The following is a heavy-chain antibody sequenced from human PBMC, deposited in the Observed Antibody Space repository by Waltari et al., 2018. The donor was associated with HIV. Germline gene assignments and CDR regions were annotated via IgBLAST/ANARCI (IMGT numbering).Heavy chain of an antibody. CDR3: AREGFGFDY. CDR1: GYTFSDYY. CDR2: IDPNSGGT. D-gene: IGHD3-16*01. J-gene: IGHJ4*02. V-gene: IGHV1-2*02. Sequence: QVQLVQPGAEVKTPGASVKVSCKAPGYTFSDYYTHWVRQAPGQGLEWMGWIDPNSGGTNYAQKFQGRVTMTRDTSTSTAYMELSRLRSDDTAVYYCAREGFGFDYWGQGTLVTVSS.